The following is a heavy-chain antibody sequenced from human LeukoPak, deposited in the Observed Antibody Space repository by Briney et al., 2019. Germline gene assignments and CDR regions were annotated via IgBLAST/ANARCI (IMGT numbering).Heavy chain of an antibody. CDR1: GLTFSSYA. Sequence: PGGSLRLSCAASGLTFSSYAMSWVRQAPGKGLEWVSAISGSGDSTYYADSVKGRFTISRDNSKNTLYLQMNSLRAEDTAVYYCAKKYYDFWSGYYKGYDAFDIWGQGTMVTVSS. D-gene: IGHD3-3*01. V-gene: IGHV3-23*01. J-gene: IGHJ3*02. CDR3: AKKYYDFWSGYYKGYDAFDI. CDR2: ISGSGDST.